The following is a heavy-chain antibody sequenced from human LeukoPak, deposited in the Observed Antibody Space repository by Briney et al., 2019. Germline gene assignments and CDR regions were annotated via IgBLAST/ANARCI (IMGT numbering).Heavy chain of an antibody. D-gene: IGHD3-22*01. CDR2: LDWDDDK. CDR3: ARAYDSSGYSSGYYFDY. CDR1: GFSLSTTGMR. Sequence: SGPTLVNPTQTLTLTCTFSGFSLSTTGMRVSWIRQPPGKALEWLARLDWDDDKFYNTSLKTRLTIFKDTSKNQVVLIMTNMDPVDTATYYCARAYDSSGYSSGYYFDYWGQGTLVTVSS. V-gene: IGHV2-70*04. J-gene: IGHJ4*02.